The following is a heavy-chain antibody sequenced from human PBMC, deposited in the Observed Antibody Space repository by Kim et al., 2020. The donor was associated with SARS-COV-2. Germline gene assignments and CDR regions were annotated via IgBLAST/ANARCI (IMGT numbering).Heavy chain of an antibody. CDR3: VRYSQDRGAYFDDYFDS. CDR2: MSYSGDT. D-gene: IGHD1-26*01. J-gene: IGHJ4*02. V-gene: IGHV4-59*13. Sequence: SETLSLTCSVSDDSITTYYWSWVRQPPDKGLEWIAHMSYSGDTNYNPSLRSRVTISIDTSKNQVSLKLTSVTAADTAMYYCVRYSQDRGAYFDDYFDSWGQGTQVTVSS. CDR1: DDSITTYY.